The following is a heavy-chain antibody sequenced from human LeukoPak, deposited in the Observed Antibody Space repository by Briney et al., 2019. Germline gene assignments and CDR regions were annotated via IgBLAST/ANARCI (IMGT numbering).Heavy chain of an antibody. D-gene: IGHD6-13*01. CDR1: GGSISSYY. Sequence: SETLSLTCTVSGGSISSYYWSWIRQPPGKGLEWIGYIYYSGSTNYNPSLKSRVTISVDTSKNQFSLKLSSVTAADTAVYYCAREDIGIAAAGYGGWFDPWGQGILVTVSS. CDR3: AREDIGIAAAGYGGWFDP. CDR2: IYYSGST. J-gene: IGHJ5*02. V-gene: IGHV4-59*01.